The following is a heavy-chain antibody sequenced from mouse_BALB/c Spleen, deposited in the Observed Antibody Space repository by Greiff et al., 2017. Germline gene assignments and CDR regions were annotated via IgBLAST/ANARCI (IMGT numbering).Heavy chain of an antibody. V-gene: IGHV2-9*02. CDR1: GFSLTSYG. Sequence: VKLQESGPGLVAPSQSLSITCTVSGFSLTSYGVHWVRQPPGKGLEWLGVIWAGGSTNYNSALMSRLSISKDNSKSQVFLKMNSLQTDDTAMYYCARVYGSKAMDYWGQGTSVTVSS. CDR2: IWAGGST. D-gene: IGHD1-1*01. CDR3: ARVYGSKAMDY. J-gene: IGHJ4*01.